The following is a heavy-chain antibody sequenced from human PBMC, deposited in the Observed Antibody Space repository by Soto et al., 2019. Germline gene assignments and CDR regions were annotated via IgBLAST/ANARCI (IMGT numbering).Heavy chain of an antibody. CDR1: GYTFTGYY. D-gene: IGHD6-13*01. Sequence: ASVKVSCKASGYTFTGYYMHWVRQAPGQGLEWMGWISPNSGGTNYAQKFQGWVTMTRDTSISTAYMELSRLRSDDTAVYYCARDKYSSSWSSSGYYGMDVWGQGTTVTVSS. CDR2: ISPNSGGT. V-gene: IGHV1-2*04. J-gene: IGHJ6*02. CDR3: ARDKYSSSWSSSGYYGMDV.